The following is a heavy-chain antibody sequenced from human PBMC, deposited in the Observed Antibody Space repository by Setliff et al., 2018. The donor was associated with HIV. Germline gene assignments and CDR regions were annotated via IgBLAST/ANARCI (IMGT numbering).Heavy chain of an antibody. Sequence: PGGSLRLSCAASGFTFSDYHMDWVRQAPGKGLEWVGRTRNKANTYTTKYAASVKGRFTISRDDSKNSLYLQMNSLKTEDTAVYFCARGESFYDSSGNYFDYWGQGTLVTVSS. D-gene: IGHD3-22*01. J-gene: IGHJ4*02. CDR3: ARGESFYDSSGNYFDY. CDR1: GFTFSDYH. CDR2: TRNKANTYTT. V-gene: IGHV3-72*01.